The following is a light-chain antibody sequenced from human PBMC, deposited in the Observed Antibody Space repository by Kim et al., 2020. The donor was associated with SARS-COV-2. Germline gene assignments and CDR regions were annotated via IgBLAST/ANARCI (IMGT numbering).Light chain of an antibody. Sequence: LGQTVRITCQGDSLRSYYASWYPQKPGQAPVLVIYGKNNRPSGIPDRFSGSSSGNTASLTITGAQAEDEADYYCNSRDSSGNHLRVFGGGTKLTVL. J-gene: IGLJ3*02. CDR1: SLRSYY. CDR2: GKN. CDR3: NSRDSSGNHLRV. V-gene: IGLV3-19*01.